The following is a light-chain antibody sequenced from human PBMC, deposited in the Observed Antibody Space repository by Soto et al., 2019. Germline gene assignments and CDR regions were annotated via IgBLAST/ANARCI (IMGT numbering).Light chain of an antibody. Sequence: IPLTQSPSTLPASVGDRVTLTCRASQSISNWLAWYQQKPGTAPKLLRYHASILETAVPSRLSGNGSGTELTLTISSLQPGEFAAYYCQQYNSYSFGQGSRVEIK. J-gene: IGKJ1*01. V-gene: IGKV1-5*01. CDR3: QQYNSYS. CDR1: QSISNW. CDR2: HAS.